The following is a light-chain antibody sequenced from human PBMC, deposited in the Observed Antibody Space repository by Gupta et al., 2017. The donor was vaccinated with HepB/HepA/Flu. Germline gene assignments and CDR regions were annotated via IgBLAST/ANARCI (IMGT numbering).Light chain of an antibody. CDR1: ASDIGAYNY. J-gene: IGLJ1*01. CDR2: DVT. V-gene: IGLV2-14*03. Sequence: QSALTQPASVSGSPGQSITISCSGTASDIGAYNYVSWYQQRPGKAPKLILYDVTNRPSGVSYRFSGSKFGSSADLTISGLQAEDEADYYCSSDTATNSTYVFGTGTTVTVL. CDR3: SSDTATNSTYV.